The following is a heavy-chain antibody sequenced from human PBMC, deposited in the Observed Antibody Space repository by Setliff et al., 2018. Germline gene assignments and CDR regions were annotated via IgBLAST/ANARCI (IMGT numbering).Heavy chain of an antibody. J-gene: IGHJ3*02. CDR1: GYTFTYRY. V-gene: IGHV1-45*02. Sequence: GASVKVSCKASGYTFTYRYLHWVRQAPGQALEWMGWITPFNGNTNYAQKFQDRVTITRDRSMSTAYMELSSLRSEDTAMYYCATVYGFIVGATRAFDIWGQGTMVTVSS. D-gene: IGHD1-26*01. CDR2: ITPFNGNT. CDR3: ATVYGFIVGATRAFDI.